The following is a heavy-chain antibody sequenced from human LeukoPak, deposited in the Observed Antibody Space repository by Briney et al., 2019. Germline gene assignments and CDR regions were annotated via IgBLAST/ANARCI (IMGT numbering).Heavy chain of an antibody. J-gene: IGHJ4*02. D-gene: IGHD3-9*01. Sequence: RESGPTLVNPTQTLTLTCTSSGFSLSTSGMCVSWIRQPPGKALEWLARIDWDDDKYYSTSLKTRLTISKDTSKNQVVLTMTNTDPVDTATYYCARILNQGRWLSIDYWGQGTLVTVSS. CDR3: ARILNQGRWLSIDY. CDR2: IDWDDDK. CDR1: GFSLSTSGMC. V-gene: IGHV2-70*11.